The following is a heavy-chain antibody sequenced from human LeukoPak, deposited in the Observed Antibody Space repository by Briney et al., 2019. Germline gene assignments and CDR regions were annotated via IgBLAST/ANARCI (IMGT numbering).Heavy chain of an antibody. J-gene: IGHJ4*02. V-gene: IGHV5-51*01. D-gene: IGHD3-10*01. Sequence: GESLEISRKGSGYSFTSYWIGWVRQMPGKGLEWMGIIYPGDSDTRYSPSFQGPVTISADKSISTAYLQWSSLKASDTAMYYCASHYYGSGSYGGYFDYWGQGTLVTVSS. CDR2: IYPGDSDT. CDR3: ASHYYGSGSYGGYFDY. CDR1: GYSFTSYW.